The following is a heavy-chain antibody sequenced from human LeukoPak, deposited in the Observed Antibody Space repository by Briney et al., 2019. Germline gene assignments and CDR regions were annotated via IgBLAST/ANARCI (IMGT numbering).Heavy chain of an antibody. CDR1: GFTFSRFW. CDR2: IDQSGGRT. CDR3: ERDVKVRTFYI. Sequence: GGSLRLSWAASGFTFSRFWMNWVRQAPGRGLGWVATIDQSGGRTNYVDSVKGRFTISRDNAKNSLFLEMSSVRAEDTAVYFCERDVKVRTFYIWGEGTTGTVSS. J-gene: IGHJ3*02. V-gene: IGHV3-7*01.